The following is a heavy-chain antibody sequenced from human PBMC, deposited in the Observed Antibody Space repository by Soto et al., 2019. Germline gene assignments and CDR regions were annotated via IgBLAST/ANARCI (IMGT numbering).Heavy chain of an antibody. CDR2: IWYDGSNK. D-gene: IGHD3-9*01. CDR1: GFTFSSYG. Sequence: QVQLVESGGGVVQPGRSLRLSCAASGFTFSSYGMHWVRQAPGKGLEWVAVIWYDGSNKYYADSVKGRFTISRDNSKNTLYLQMNSLRVEDTAVYYCASSYYDILTGFPWWYFDLWGRGTLVTVSS. V-gene: IGHV3-33*01. J-gene: IGHJ2*01. CDR3: ASSYYDILTGFPWWYFDL.